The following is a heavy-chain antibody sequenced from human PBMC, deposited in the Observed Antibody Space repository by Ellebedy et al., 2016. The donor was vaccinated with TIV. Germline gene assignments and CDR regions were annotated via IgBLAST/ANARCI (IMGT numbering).Heavy chain of an antibody. V-gene: IGHV3-30*04. CDR3: ARGNSHQGNAFDI. Sequence: GGSLRLSCAASGFTFSTYPMHWVRQAPGKGLEWVAAISYDGSNKFYADSVKGRFTISRDDSKSTLYLQMNSLRAEDTAVYCCARGNSHQGNAFDIWGQGTMVTVSS. D-gene: IGHD2/OR15-2a*01. CDR1: GFTFSTYP. CDR2: ISYDGSNK. J-gene: IGHJ3*02.